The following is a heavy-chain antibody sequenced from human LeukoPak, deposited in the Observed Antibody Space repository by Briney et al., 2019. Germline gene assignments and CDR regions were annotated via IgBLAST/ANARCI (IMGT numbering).Heavy chain of an antibody. CDR1: GFTFSSYN. D-gene: IGHD1-1*01. CDR3: ARDSRYNWNDEVEFIDY. CDR2: ISSSSSYI. J-gene: IGHJ4*02. Sequence: PGGSLRLSCAASGFTFSSYNMNWVRQAPGKGLEWVSSISSSSSYIYYADSVKGRFTISRDNAKNSLYLQMNSLRAEDTAVYYCARDSRYNWNDEVEFIDYWGQGTLVTVSS. V-gene: IGHV3-21*01.